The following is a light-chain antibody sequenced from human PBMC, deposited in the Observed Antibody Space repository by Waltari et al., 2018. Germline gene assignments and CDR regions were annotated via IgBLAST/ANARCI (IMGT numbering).Light chain of an antibody. V-gene: IGKV1-39*01. Sequence: DIQMTQSPSSLSAFFGDRVTITCLASQSIRNFLSWYQQKSGKAPELLIFGASTLQDGAPSRFRGSGSGTDFTLTISGLQPEDFGTYYCQQTYSPPPYTFGQGTKLEIK. CDR1: QSIRNF. J-gene: IGKJ2*01. CDR2: GAS. CDR3: QQTYSPPPYT.